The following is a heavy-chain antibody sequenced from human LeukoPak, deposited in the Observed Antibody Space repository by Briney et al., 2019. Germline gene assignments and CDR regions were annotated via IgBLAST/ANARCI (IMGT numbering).Heavy chain of an antibody. Sequence: GGSLRLSCAASGYTVSSHGLTRVRQAPGKGLEWVSTINGAGDNTYYAETVKGRFTISRDNSKNTLYLQMHSLRAEDTAIYYCAKVSVCYGCYLDYWGQGTLVTVS. CDR2: INGAGDNT. D-gene: IGHD3-16*01. V-gene: IGHV3-23*01. J-gene: IGHJ4*02. CDR3: AKVSVCYGCYLDY. CDR1: GYTVSSHG.